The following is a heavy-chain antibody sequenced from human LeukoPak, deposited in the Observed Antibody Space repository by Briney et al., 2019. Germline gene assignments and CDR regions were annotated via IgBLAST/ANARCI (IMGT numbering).Heavy chain of an antibody. Sequence: RSLRLSCAASGFTVSDFLMSWVRQAPDKGLEWPANIKQDGSVEYYVVSVNGRFTISRDNAQNILFLQMTSLSAEDTAVYYCARGQLGAFTMADYFDYWGQGHLVTVSS. D-gene: IGHD6-6*01. CDR3: ARGQLGAFTMADYFDY. V-gene: IGHV3-7*01. CDR1: GFTVSDFL. J-gene: IGHJ4*02. CDR2: IKQDGSVE.